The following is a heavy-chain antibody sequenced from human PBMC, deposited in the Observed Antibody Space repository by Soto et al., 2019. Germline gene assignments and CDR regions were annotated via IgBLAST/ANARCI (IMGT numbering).Heavy chain of an antibody. J-gene: IGHJ4*02. Sequence: SETLSLTCAVSGGSISSSNWWSWVRQPPGKGLEWIGEIYHSGSTNYNPSLKSRVTISVDKSKNQFSLKLSSVTAADTAVYYCARAVYYDSSGYLPFAYWGQRTLVTVSS. CDR3: ARAVYYDSSGYLPFAY. D-gene: IGHD3-22*01. CDR1: GGSISSSNW. V-gene: IGHV4-4*02. CDR2: IYHSGST.